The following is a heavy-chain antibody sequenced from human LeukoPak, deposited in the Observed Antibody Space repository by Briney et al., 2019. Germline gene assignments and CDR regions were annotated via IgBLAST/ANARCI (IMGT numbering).Heavy chain of an antibody. CDR1: GYTFTSYD. D-gene: IGHD3-10*01. CDR2: MNPNSGNT. CDR3: ARGGRIRGVMRSCFDP. Sequence: GASVKDSCMASGYTFTSYDINWVRQATGQGLEWMGWMNPNSGNTGYAQKFQGRVTMARDTSTSTAYMELSMLRSDDTAVYYCARGGRIRGVMRSCFDPWGQGTLVTVSS. V-gene: IGHV1-8*02. J-gene: IGHJ5*02.